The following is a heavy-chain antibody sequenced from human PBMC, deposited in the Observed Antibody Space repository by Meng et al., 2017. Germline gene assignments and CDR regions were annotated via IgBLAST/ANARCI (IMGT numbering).Heavy chain of an antibody. J-gene: IGHJ4*02. CDR3: ARSLVSGFSPGSWYYFDY. CDR2: INAGNGNT. D-gene: IGHD6-13*01. CDR1: GYTFTSYA. V-gene: IGHV1-3*01. Sequence: ASVKVSCKASGYTFTSYAMHWVRQAPGQRLEWMGWINAGNGNTKYSQKFQGRVTITRDTSASTAYMELSSLRSEDTAVYYCARSLVSGFSPGSWYYFDYWGQGTLVTGSS.